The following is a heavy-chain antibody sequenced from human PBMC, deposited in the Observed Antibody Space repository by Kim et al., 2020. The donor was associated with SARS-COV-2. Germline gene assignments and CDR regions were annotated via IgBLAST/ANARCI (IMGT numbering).Heavy chain of an antibody. J-gene: IGHJ2*01. V-gene: IGHV1-2*06. CDR1: GYTFTGYY. CDR2: INPNSGGT. Sequence: ASVKVSCKASGYTFTGYYMHWVRQAPGQGLEWMGRINPNSGGTNYAQKFQGRVTMTRDTSISTAYMELSRLRSDDTAVYYCARVVVVPAAIDYWYFDLWGRGTLVTVSS. D-gene: IGHD2-2*01. CDR3: ARVVVVPAAIDYWYFDL.